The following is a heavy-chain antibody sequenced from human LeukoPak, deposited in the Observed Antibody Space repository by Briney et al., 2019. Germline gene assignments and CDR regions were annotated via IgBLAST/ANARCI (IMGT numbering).Heavy chain of an antibody. J-gene: IGHJ2*01. CDR1: GFTVSSYS. V-gene: IGHV3-48*01. CDR2: IDTSSATI. CDR3: ARDLRAPTWYFDL. Sequence: GGPRRLSCAASGFTVSSYSMNWVRQAPGKGLEWISYIDTSSATIYYADSVKGRFTISRDNAEDSLYLQMNSLRAEDTAVYYCARDLRAPTWYFDLWGRGTLVTVSS.